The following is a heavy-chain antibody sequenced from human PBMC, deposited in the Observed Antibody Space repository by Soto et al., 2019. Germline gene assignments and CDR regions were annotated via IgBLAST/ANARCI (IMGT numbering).Heavy chain of an antibody. J-gene: IGHJ4*02. V-gene: IGHV3-7*01. CDR1: GFTFSNYS. D-gene: IGHD6-19*01. CDR3: ARGRGWLFDI. Sequence: GGSLRLSCAASGFTFSNYSMSWFRQAPGKGPEWVAIIRQDGSEKYYVESVKGRFTISRDSAKDSLSLQMNSLRVEDTAVYYCARGRGWLFDIWGPGTQVTVSS. CDR2: IRQDGSEK.